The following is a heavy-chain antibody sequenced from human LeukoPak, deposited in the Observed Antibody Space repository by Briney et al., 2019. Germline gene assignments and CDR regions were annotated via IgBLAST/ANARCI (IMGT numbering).Heavy chain of an antibody. CDR2: IYTSGST. Sequence: SETLSLTCTVSGGSISSYYWSWIRQPAGKGLEWIGRIYTSGSTNYNPSLKSRVTMSVDTSKNQFSLKLSSVTAADTAVYYCARGGRYCSGGSCYYYWGQGTLVTVSS. D-gene: IGHD2-15*01. J-gene: IGHJ4*02. V-gene: IGHV4-4*07. CDR3: ARGGRYCSGGSCYYY. CDR1: GGSISSYY.